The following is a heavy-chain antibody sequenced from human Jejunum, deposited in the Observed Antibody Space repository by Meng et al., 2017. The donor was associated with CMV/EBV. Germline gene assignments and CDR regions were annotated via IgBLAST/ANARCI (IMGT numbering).Heavy chain of an antibody. J-gene: IGHJ5*02. V-gene: IGHV3-74*01. CDR2: INSDGSDP. CDR3: ARSRDGYSYFNS. D-gene: IGHD5-24*01. Sequence: EQLVGSGEGLARPGGSRGPPCAASGLHFRTYWMHWVRQAPGKGLEWVSRINSDGSDPRYADSVKDRYTISRDNAKDTVYLQMSSLRAEDTAVYFCARSRDGYSYFNSWGQGTLVTVSS. CDR1: GLHFRTYW.